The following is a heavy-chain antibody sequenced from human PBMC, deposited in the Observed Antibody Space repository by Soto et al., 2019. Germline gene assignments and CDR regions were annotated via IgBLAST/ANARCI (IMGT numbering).Heavy chain of an antibody. Sequence: PSETLSLTCTVSGGSISSTTYSWGWIRQPPGKGLEWIGSMYYSGTTYSNPSLQSRVTISVDTSNNQFSLKLTSVTAADTAVYYCATFGSAVVPGVAGPFDPWGQGTLVTVSS. J-gene: IGHJ5*02. CDR3: ATFGSAVVPGVAGPFDP. V-gene: IGHV4-39*01. CDR2: MYYSGTT. CDR1: GGSISSTTYS. D-gene: IGHD2-2*01.